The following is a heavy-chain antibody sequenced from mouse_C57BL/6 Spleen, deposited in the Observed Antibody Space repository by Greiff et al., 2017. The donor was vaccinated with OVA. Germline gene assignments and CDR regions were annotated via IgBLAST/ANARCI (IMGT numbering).Heavy chain of an antibody. Sequence: VQLQQSGPELVKPGASVKISCKASGYAFSSSWMNWVKQRPGKGLEWIGRIYPGDGDTNYNGKFKGKATLTADKSSSTAYMQLSSLTSEDSAVYFCARDCDLYFDYRGQSTTLTVSS. D-gene: IGHD2-13*01. J-gene: IGHJ2*01. V-gene: IGHV1-82*01. CDR3: ARDCDLYFDY. CDR1: GYAFSSSW. CDR2: IYPGDGDT.